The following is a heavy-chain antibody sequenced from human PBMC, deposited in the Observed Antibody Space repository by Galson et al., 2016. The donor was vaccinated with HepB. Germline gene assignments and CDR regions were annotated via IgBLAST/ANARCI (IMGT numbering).Heavy chain of an antibody. Sequence: SLRLSCAASGFTFSSYSMNWVRQAPGKGLEWVSSISSSSSYIYYADSVKGRFTISRDNAKNSLYLQMNSLRAEDTAVYYCAKNFGDYVGDTFDMWGQGTMVTVSS. CDR2: ISSSSSYI. D-gene: IGHD4-17*01. J-gene: IGHJ3*02. CDR1: GFTFSSYS. V-gene: IGHV3-21*01. CDR3: AKNFGDYVGDTFDM.